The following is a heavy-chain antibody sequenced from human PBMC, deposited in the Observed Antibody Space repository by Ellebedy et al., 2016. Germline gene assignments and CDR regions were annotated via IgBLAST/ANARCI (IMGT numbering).Heavy chain of an antibody. Sequence: GESLKISXAASGFTFSSYAMSWVRQAPGKGLEWVAVISYDGSNKYYADSVKGRFTISRDNSKNTLYLQMNSLRAEDTAVYYCARGILTWQQLVLWGQGTLVTVSS. CDR2: ISYDGSNK. V-gene: IGHV3-30-3*01. D-gene: IGHD6-13*01. CDR1: GFTFSSYA. J-gene: IGHJ4*02. CDR3: ARGILTWQQLVL.